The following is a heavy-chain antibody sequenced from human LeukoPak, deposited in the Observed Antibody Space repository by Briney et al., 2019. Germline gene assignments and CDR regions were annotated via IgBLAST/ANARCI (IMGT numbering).Heavy chain of an antibody. CDR3: ARVMAQYDYVWGSYLGNYFDY. V-gene: IGHV3-48*03. J-gene: IGHJ4*02. Sequence: PGGSLRLSCAASGFTFSSYEMNWVRQAPGKGLEWVSYISSSGSTIYYADSVKGRFTISRDNAKNSLYLQMNSLRAEDTAVYYCARVMAQYDYVWGSYLGNYFDYWGQGALVTVSS. CDR2: ISSSGSTI. D-gene: IGHD3-16*02. CDR1: GFTFSSYE.